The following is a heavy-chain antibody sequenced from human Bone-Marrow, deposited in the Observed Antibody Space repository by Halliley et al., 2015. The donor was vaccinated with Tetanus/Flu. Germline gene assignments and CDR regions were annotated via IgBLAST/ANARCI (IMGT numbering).Heavy chain of an antibody. D-gene: IGHD1-26*01. CDR3: ARGNPWGGSYGADF. J-gene: IGHJ4*02. V-gene: IGHV3-20*03. Sequence: SGISWNGGNSAYGDSVKGRFTISRDNAENSLYLQMSTLRSEDTAFYFCARGNPWGGSYGADFWGQGTQVIVSS. CDR2: ISWNGGNS.